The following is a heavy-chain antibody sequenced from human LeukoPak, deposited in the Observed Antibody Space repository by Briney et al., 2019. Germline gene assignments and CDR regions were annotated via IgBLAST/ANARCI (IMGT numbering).Heavy chain of an antibody. J-gene: IGHJ4*02. CDR1: GFTFSSYS. CDR3: ARRGGHYYGSGSYGVSSYFDY. CDR2: INHSGST. D-gene: IGHD3-10*01. Sequence: GSLRLSCAASGFTFSSYSMNWVRQPPGKGLEWIGEINHSGSTNYNPSLKSRVTISVDTSKNQFSLKLSSVTAADTAVYYCARRGGHYYGSGSYGVSSYFDYWGQGTLVTVSS. V-gene: IGHV4-34*01.